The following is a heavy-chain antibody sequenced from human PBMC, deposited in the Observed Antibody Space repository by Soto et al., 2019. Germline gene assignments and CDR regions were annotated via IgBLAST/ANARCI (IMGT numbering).Heavy chain of an antibody. Sequence: ASAKVSCKASGYTLNSYAMHWVRQAPGQRLEWMGWINAGNGNTKYSQKFQGRVTITRDTSASTAYMELSSLRSEDTAVYYCARSIVVVTALDYWGQGTLVTVSS. V-gene: IGHV1-3*01. CDR1: GYTLNSYA. CDR2: INAGNGNT. J-gene: IGHJ4*02. CDR3: ARSIVVVTALDY. D-gene: IGHD2-21*02.